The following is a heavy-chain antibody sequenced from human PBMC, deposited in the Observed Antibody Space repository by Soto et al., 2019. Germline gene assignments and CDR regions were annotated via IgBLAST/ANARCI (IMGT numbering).Heavy chain of an antibody. V-gene: IGHV4-31*03. D-gene: IGHD6-19*01. CDR1: GGSISSGGYY. Sequence: QVQLQESGPGLVKPSQTLSLTCTVSGGSISSGGYYWSWIRQDPGKGLEWIGYIYYSGSTYYNPSLKSRVTISVDTSKNQSSLKLSSVTAADTAVYYCARDPRGQWLVSTYGMDVWGQGTTVTVSS. J-gene: IGHJ6*02. CDR2: IYYSGST. CDR3: ARDPRGQWLVSTYGMDV.